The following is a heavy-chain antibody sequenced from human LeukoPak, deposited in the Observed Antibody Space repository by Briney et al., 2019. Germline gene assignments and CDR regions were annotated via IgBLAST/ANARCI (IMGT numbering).Heavy chain of an antibody. D-gene: IGHD5-18*01. CDR2: IKSKTDGGTT. Sequence: GGSLRLYCAASGFTFSNARMSWVRQAPGKGLEWVGRIKSKTDGGTTDYAAPVKGRFTISRDDSKNTLYLQMNSLKTEDTAVYYCTTDGVDTAMVLGGFDYWGQGTLVTVSS. CDR1: GFTFSNAR. V-gene: IGHV3-15*01. J-gene: IGHJ4*02. CDR3: TTDGVDTAMVLGGFDY.